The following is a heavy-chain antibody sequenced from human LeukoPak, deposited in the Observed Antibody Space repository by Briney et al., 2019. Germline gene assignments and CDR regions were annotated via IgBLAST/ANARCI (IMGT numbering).Heavy chain of an antibody. Sequence: SETLSLTCTVSGGSISSSSYYWGWIRQPPGKGLEWIGSIYYSGSTYYNPSLKSRVTISVDTSKNQFSLKLSSVTAADTAVYCCASSQYCGGDCYGELDYWGQGTLVTVSS. CDR1: GGSISSSSYY. CDR2: IYYSGST. CDR3: ASSQYCGGDCYGELDY. V-gene: IGHV4-39*01. D-gene: IGHD2-21*01. J-gene: IGHJ4*02.